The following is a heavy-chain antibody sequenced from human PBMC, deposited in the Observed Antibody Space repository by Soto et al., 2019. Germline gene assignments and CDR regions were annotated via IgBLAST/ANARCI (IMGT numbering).Heavy chain of an antibody. Sequence: QVQLVQSGAEVKKPGASVKVSCKASGYTFTGYYMHWVRQAPGQGLEWMGWINPNSGGTNYAQKFQGWVSMTRDTSISTDYMELSRLRSDDTAVYYCARAGSNYYGSGSSSAFDIWGQGTMVTVSS. D-gene: IGHD3-10*01. V-gene: IGHV1-2*04. CDR2: INPNSGGT. CDR3: ARAGSNYYGSGSSSAFDI. J-gene: IGHJ3*02. CDR1: GYTFTGYY.